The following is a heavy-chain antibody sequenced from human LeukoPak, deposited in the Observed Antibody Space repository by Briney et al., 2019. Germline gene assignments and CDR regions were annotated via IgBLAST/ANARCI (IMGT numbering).Heavy chain of an antibody. J-gene: IGHJ3*02. CDR1: GFTFSSYA. V-gene: IGHV3-30-3*01. CDR2: ISYDGSSK. Sequence: GGSLRLSCAASGFTFSSYAIHWVRQAPGKGLEWVAVISYDGSSKYYADSVKGRFTISRDNSENTLYLQMNSLRAEDTAVYYCARVILRHYYDSSGYYPTPGFDIWGQGTMVTVSS. CDR3: ARVILRHYYDSSGYYPTPGFDI. D-gene: IGHD3-22*01.